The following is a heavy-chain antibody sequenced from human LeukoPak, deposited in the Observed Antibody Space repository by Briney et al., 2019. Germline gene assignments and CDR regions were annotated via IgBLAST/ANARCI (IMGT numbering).Heavy chain of an antibody. D-gene: IGHD3-22*01. CDR1: GYTFTGYY. CDR3: ARDYDSSGKSFDY. CDR2: INPNSGGT. V-gene: IGHV1-2*02. J-gene: IGHJ4*02. Sequence: ASVKVSCKASGYTFTGYYMHWVRQAPGQGLKWMGWINPNSGGTNYAQKFQSRVTMTRDTSISTAYMELSRLRSDDTAVYYCARDYDSSGKSFDYWGQGTLVTVSS.